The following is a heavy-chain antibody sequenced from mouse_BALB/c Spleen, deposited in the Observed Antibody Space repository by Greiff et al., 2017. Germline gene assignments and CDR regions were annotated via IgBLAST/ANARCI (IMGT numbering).Heavy chain of an antibody. CDR3: ARGPSMVTFDY. CDR1: GFTFSSYG. Sequence: EVKLMESGGDLVKPGGSLKLSCAASGFTFSSYGMSWVRQTPDKRLEWVATISSGGSYTYYPDSVKGRFTISRDNAKNTLYLQMSSLKSEDTAMYYCARGPSMVTFDYWGQGTTLTVSS. J-gene: IGHJ2*01. V-gene: IGHV5-6*01. D-gene: IGHD2-10*02. CDR2: ISSGGSYT.